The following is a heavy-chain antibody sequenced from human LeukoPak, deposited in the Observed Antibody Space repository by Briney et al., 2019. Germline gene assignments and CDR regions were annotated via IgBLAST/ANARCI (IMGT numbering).Heavy chain of an antibody. CDR2: IYHSEST. J-gene: IGHJ4*02. CDR3: ARRLYIAAAGIPSPFFDY. D-gene: IGHD6-13*01. CDR1: GYSISSGYY. Sequence: PSETLSLTCAVSGYSISSGYYWGWIRQPPGKGLEWIGSIYHSESTYYNPSLKSRVTISVDTSKNQFSLKLSSVTAADTAVYYCARRLYIAAAGIPSPFFDYWGQGTLVTVSS. V-gene: IGHV4-38-2*01.